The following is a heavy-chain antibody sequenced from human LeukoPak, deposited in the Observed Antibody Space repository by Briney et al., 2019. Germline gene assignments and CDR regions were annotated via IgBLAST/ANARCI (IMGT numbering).Heavy chain of an antibody. J-gene: IGHJ4*02. Sequence: QTGGSLRLSCTAPGFTFGDYVMSWVRQAPGKGLEWVGFIRSKPYGGTTEYAASVKGRFIISRDDSKTIAYLQMNSLKSEDTAVYYCTTGSATGTGSGYWGQGALVTVSS. V-gene: IGHV3-49*04. CDR1: GFTFGDYV. CDR2: IRSKPYGGTT. CDR3: TTGSATGTGSGY. D-gene: IGHD6-13*01.